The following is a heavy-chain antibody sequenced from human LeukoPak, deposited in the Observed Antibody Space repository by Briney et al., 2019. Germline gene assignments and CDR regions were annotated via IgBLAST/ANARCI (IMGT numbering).Heavy chain of an antibody. D-gene: IGHD6-19*01. CDR2: INHSGST. J-gene: IGHJ4*02. CDR1: GGSISSYY. CDR3: ASVYSSGWSIKTGYYFDY. Sequence: SETLSLTCTVSGGSISSYYWSWVRQPPGKGLEWIGEINHSGSTYYNPSLKSRVTISVDTSKNQFSLKLSSVTAADTAVYYCASVYSSGWSIKTGYYFDYWGQGTLVTVSS. V-gene: IGHV4-34*01.